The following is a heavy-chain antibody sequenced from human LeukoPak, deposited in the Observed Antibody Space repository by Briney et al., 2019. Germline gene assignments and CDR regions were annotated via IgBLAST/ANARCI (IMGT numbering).Heavy chain of an antibody. CDR3: ARETPSPTCYYFDY. CDR2: ISYDGSNK. CDR1: GFTFSSYA. V-gene: IGHV3-30-3*01. Sequence: PGGSLRLSCAASGFTFSSYAMHWVRQAPGKGLEWVAVISYDGSNKYYADSVKGRFTISRDNSKNTLYLQMNSLRAEDTAVYYCARETPSPTCYYFDYWGQGTLVTVSS. J-gene: IGHJ4*02.